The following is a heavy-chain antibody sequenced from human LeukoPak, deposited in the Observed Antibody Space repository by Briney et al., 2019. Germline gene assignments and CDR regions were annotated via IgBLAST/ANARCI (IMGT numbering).Heavy chain of an antibody. V-gene: IGHV4-4*02. D-gene: IGHD4-23*01. CDR2: IYHSGST. CDR1: GGSISSNNW. CDR3: ARDLNGGNSGWFDP. J-gene: IGHJ5*02. Sequence: SETLSLTCAVSGGSISSNNWWSWVRQPPGKGLEWIGEIYHSGSTNYNPSLKSRVTISVDTSKNQFSLKLSSVTAADTAVYYCARDLNGGNSGWFDPWGQGTLVTVSS.